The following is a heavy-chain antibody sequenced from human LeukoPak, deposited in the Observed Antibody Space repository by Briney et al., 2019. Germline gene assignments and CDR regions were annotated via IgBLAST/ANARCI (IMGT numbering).Heavy chain of an antibody. V-gene: IGHV3-21*01. J-gene: IGHJ4*02. Sequence: GGSLRLSCAASGFTFSSYSMNWVRQAPGKGLEWVSSISSSSSYIYYADSVKGRFTISRDNAKNSPYLQMNSLRAEDTAVYYCARTRETYYYDSSGYYYEDYFDYWGQGTLVTVSS. CDR3: ARTRETYYYDSSGYYYEDYFDY. CDR1: GFTFSSYS. CDR2: ISSSSSYI. D-gene: IGHD3-22*01.